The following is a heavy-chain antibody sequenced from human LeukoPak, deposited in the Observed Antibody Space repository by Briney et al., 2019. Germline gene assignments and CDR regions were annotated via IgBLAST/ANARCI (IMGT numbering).Heavy chain of an antibody. V-gene: IGHV3-23*01. CDR1: GFTFSSYA. D-gene: IGHD3-22*01. J-gene: IGHJ4*02. CDR3: AKAASMIVVVIDFYYFDY. Sequence: GGSLRLSCAASGFTFSSYAMSWVRQAPGKGLEWVSAISGSGGSTYYADSVKGRFTISRDNSKNTLYLQMNSLRAEDTAVYYCAKAASMIVVVIDFYYFDYWGQGTLVTVSS. CDR2: ISGSGGST.